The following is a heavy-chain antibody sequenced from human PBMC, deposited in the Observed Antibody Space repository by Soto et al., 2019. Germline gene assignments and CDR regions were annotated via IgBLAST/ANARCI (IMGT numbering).Heavy chain of an antibody. CDR2: ISSSSSTI. CDR1: GFPFSSYS. V-gene: IGHV3-48*01. D-gene: IGHD1-1*01. J-gene: IGHJ4*02. Sequence: GGSLRLSCAASGFPFSSYSMNWVRQAPGKGLEWVSYISSSSSTIYYADSVKGRFTISRDNAKNSLYLQMNSLRAEDTAVYYCVRGDNWNDEASDYWGQGTLVTVSS. CDR3: VRGDNWNDEASDY.